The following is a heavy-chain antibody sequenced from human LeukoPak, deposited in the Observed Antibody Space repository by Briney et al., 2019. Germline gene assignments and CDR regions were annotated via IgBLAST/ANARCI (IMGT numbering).Heavy chain of an antibody. J-gene: IGHJ4*02. CDR3: ASRVNTAMVTTPFDY. CDR2: INHSGST. V-gene: IGHV4-34*01. D-gene: IGHD5-18*01. CDR1: GGSFSGYY. Sequence: PSETLSLTCAVYGGSFSGYYWSWIRQPPGKGLEWIGEINHSGSTNYNPSLKSRVTISVDTSKNQFSLKLSSVTAADTAVYYCASRVNTAMVTTPFDYWGQETLVTVSS.